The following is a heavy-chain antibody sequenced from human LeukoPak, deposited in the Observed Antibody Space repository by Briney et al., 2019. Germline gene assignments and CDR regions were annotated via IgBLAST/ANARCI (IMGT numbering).Heavy chain of an antibody. V-gene: IGHV3-30*18. J-gene: IGHJ3*02. D-gene: IGHD3-22*01. CDR3: AKAYFDSSGFGAFDI. CDR2: ISYDGSNK. CDR1: GFTFSGYG. Sequence: GGSLRLSCAASGFTFSGYGMHWVRQAPGKGLEWVAVISYDGSNKYYADSVKGRFTISRDNSKNTLYLQMNSLRAEDTAVYYCAKAYFDSSGFGAFDIWGQGTMVTVSS.